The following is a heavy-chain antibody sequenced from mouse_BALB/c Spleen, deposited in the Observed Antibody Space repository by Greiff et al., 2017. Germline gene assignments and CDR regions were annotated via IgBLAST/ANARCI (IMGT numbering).Heavy chain of an antibody. CDR3: ARRDGYSPDY. Sequence: VQLKQSGAELVKPGASVKLSCTASGFNIKDTYMHWVKQRPEQGLEWIGRIDPANGNTKYDPKFQGKATITADTSSNTAYLQLSSLTSEDTAVYYCARRDGYSPDYWGQGTTLTVSS. V-gene: IGHV14-3*02. J-gene: IGHJ2*01. CDR1: GFNIKDTY. D-gene: IGHD2-3*01. CDR2: IDPANGNT.